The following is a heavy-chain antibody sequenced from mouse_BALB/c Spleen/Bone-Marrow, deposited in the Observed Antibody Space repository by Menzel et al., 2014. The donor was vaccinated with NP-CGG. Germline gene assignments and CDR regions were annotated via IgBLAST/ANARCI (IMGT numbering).Heavy chain of an antibody. CDR1: GFNIKDTY. J-gene: IGHJ2*01. V-gene: IGHV14-3*02. CDR2: IDPANGNT. Sequence: EVKVVDSGAELVKPGASVKLSCTASGFNIKDTYMHWVKQRPEQGLEWIGRIDPANGNTKYDPKFQGKATITADTSSNTAYLQLSSPTSEDTAVYYCAYGSSYDYFDYWGQGTTLTVSS. D-gene: IGHD1-1*01. CDR3: AYGSSYDYFDY.